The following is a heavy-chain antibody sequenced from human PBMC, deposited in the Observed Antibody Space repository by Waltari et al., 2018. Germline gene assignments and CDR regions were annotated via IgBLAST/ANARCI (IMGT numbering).Heavy chain of an antibody. V-gene: IGHV4-38-2*01. CDR1: GYSISSGYY. D-gene: IGHD4-17*01. CDR2: IYHSGST. Sequence: QVQLQESGPGLVKPSETLSLTCAVSGYSISSGYYWGWLRQPPGKGLEWIGSIYHSGSTYYNPSLKSRVTISVDTSKNQFSLKLSSVTAADTAVYYCARGFFDYGDSRFWFDPWGQGTLVTVSS. J-gene: IGHJ5*02. CDR3: ARGFFDYGDSRFWFDP.